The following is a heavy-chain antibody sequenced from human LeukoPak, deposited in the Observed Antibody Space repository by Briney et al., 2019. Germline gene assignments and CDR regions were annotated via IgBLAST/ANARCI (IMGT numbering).Heavy chain of an antibody. D-gene: IGHD5-18*01. Sequence: PGGSLRLSCAASGLTFSSYSMNWVRQAPGKGLEWVSYISSASNTIYYADSVKGRFTIPRDNAKNSLYLQMNSLRAEDTAVYYCARERGYSYGYSDYWGQGTLVTVSS. CDR1: GLTFSSYS. V-gene: IGHV3-48*01. CDR2: ISSASNTI. J-gene: IGHJ4*02. CDR3: ARERGYSYGYSDY.